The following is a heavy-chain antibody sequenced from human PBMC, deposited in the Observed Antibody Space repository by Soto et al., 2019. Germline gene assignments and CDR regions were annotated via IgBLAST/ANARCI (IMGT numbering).Heavy chain of an antibody. Sequence: EVQLVESGGGLVQPGGSLRLSCVASGFTFNYYWMHWVRQAPGKGLVWVSRIQSDGSNPDYVDSVKGRFTISRDNDKNTLYLEMNNLRAEDTAVYYCARGGDPDYWGQGTLVTVSS. CDR2: IQSDGSNP. CDR3: ARGGDPDY. J-gene: IGHJ4*02. D-gene: IGHD2-21*02. V-gene: IGHV3-74*01. CDR1: GFTFNYYW.